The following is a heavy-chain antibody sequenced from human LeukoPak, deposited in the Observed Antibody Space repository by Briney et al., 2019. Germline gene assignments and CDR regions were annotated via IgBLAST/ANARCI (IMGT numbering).Heavy chain of an antibody. D-gene: IGHD3-22*01. V-gene: IGHV3-21*01. J-gene: IGHJ4*02. Sequence: RGGSLRLSCAASGLSISDYYMNWVRQAPGKGLEWVSSISSSSSYIYYADSVKGRFTISRDNAKNSLYLQMNSLRAEDTAVYYCARDTGYYYDSSGYAPFDYWGQGTLVTVSS. CDR2: ISSSSSYI. CDR1: GLSISDYY. CDR3: ARDTGYYYDSSGYAPFDY.